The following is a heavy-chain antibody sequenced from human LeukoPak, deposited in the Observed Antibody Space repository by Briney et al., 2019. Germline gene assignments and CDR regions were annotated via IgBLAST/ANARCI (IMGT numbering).Heavy chain of an antibody. CDR1: GFTFRTYG. CDR3: ARNAYNYGGFDY. D-gene: IGHD5-24*01. Sequence: GGSLRLSCTASGFTFRTYGMVWVRQAPGKGLEWVAVIWYDGSNENYADSVKGRFTISRDNSKSTLFLQMNSLRAGDTAVYYCARNAYNYGGFDYWGLGTLVTVSS. V-gene: IGHV3-33*01. CDR2: IWYDGSNE. J-gene: IGHJ4*02.